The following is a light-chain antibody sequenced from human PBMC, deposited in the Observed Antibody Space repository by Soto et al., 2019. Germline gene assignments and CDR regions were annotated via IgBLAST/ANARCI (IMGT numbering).Light chain of an antibody. Sequence: EIVLTQSPGTLSLSPGERATLSCRASQSVSSSWLAWYQQKTGQAPRLLIYGASSRATGVPDRFSGSGSGTDFTLTISRLEPEDSAVFYCQQYGGPPWTFGQGTKVEIK. CDR1: QSVSSSW. J-gene: IGKJ1*01. CDR2: GAS. CDR3: QQYGGPPWT. V-gene: IGKV3-20*01.